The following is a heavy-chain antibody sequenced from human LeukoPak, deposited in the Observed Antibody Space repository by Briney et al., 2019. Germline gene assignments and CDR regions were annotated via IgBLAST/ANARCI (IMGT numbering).Heavy chain of an antibody. CDR2: ISGSGGST. CDR3: AKSALRITMVRGVWAPDAFDI. J-gene: IGHJ3*02. D-gene: IGHD3-10*01. V-gene: IGHV3-23*01. CDR1: GFTFSSYA. Sequence: PGGSLRLSCAASGFTFSSYAMSWVRQAPGKGLEWVSAISGSGGSTYYADSVKGRFTISRDNSKNTLYLQMNSLRAEDTAVYYCAKSALRITMVRGVWAPDAFDIWGQGTMVTVSS.